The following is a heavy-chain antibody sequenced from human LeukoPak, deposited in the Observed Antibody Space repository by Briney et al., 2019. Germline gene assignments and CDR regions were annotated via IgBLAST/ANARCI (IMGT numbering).Heavy chain of an antibody. CDR1: GFTVSSNY. J-gene: IGHJ6*02. CDR2: IYSGGST. Sequence: GGSLRLSCAASGFTVSSNYMSWVRRAPGKGLEWVSVIYSGGSTYYADSVKGRFTISRDNSKDTLYLQMNSLRAEDTAVYYCARVGADYYDMDVWGQGTTVTVSS. CDR3: ARVGADYYDMDV. V-gene: IGHV3-66*01. D-gene: IGHD3-10*01.